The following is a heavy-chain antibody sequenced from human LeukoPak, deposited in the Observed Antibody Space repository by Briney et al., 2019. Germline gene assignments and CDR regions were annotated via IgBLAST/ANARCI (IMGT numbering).Heavy chain of an antibody. CDR1: GFTFSSYA. D-gene: IGHD3-9*01. CDR3: AKEGEDFDWLSAFAY. V-gene: IGHV3-23*01. Sequence: PGGSLRLSCAASGFTFSSYAMSWVRQAPGKGLEWVSAISGSGGSTYYAASVQGRVTISRDNSKNTLYLQMNSLRAEDTAVYYCAKEGEDFDWLSAFAYGGQGTLVTVSS. J-gene: IGHJ4*02. CDR2: ISGSGGST.